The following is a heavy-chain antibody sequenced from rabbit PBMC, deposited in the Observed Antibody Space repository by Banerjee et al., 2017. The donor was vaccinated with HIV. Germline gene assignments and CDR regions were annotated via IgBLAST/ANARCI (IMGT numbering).Heavy chain of an antibody. J-gene: IGHJ4*01. CDR1: GSDISSYA. Sequence: QEQLEESGGDLVKPGGTLTLTCTASGSDISSYAISWVRQAPGKGLEWIGCIYTGSSGSTYYASWAKGRFTISKTSSTTVTLQMTSLTAADTASYFCARDLAGVIGWNFNLWGPGTLVTVS. D-gene: IGHD4-1*01. CDR2: IYTGSSGST. V-gene: IGHV1S45*01. CDR3: ARDLAGVIGWNFNL.